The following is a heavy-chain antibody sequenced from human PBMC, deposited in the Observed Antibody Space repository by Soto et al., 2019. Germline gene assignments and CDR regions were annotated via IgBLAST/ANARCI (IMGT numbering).Heavy chain of an antibody. CDR3: ATYDFWSGLFDY. CDR1: RASITDAKW. CDR2: IYHTGST. D-gene: IGHD3-3*01. J-gene: IGHJ4*02. V-gene: IGHV4-4*02. Sequence: QVQLLESGPGQVKPSGTLSLTCAVSRASITDAKWWSWVRQAPGKGLEWIGEIYHTGSTSYNPSLTSRVTISVDKSNNQFLLKLRPVTAADTAVYYCATYDFWSGLFDYWGQGILVTVSP.